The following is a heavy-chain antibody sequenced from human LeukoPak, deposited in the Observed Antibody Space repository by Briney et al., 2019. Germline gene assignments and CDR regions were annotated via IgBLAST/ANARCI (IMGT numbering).Heavy chain of an antibody. V-gene: IGHV3-74*01. CDR1: GFTFRNYW. D-gene: IGHD3-3*01. CDR3: ASSLLGVSP. J-gene: IGHJ4*02. CDR2: ISGDGSTT. Sequence: GGSLRLSCAVSGFTFRNYWMYWVRQAPGEALVWVSCISGDGSTTTYADTVKGRFTISRDNAKNTLYLQMSSLRADDTAVYYCASSLLGVSPWGQGTLVTVSS.